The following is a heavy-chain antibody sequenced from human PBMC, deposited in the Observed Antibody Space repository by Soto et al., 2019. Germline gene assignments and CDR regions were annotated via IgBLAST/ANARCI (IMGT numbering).Heavy chain of an antibody. J-gene: IGHJ6*02. CDR2: INHSGST. CDR1: CGSFSGYY. V-gene: IGHV4-34*01. CDR3: ARAPRNWNYGFYYYYGMDV. D-gene: IGHD1-7*01. Sequence: SETLSLTCAVYCGSFSGYYWSWIRQPPGKGLEWIGEINHSGSTNYNPSLKSRVTISVDTSKNQFSLKLSSVTAADTAVYYCARAPRNWNYGFYYYYGMDVWGQGTTVTVSS.